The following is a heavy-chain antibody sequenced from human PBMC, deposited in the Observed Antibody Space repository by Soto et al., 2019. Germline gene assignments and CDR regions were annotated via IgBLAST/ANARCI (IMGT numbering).Heavy chain of an antibody. CDR3: ARAVTGGSIWKYFDY. CDR1: GGTFSSYA. D-gene: IGHD3-16*01. Sequence: QVQLVQSGAEVKKPGSSVKVSCKASGGTFSSYAISWVRQAPGQGLEWMGGIIPIFGTANYAQKFQGRVTITADESTSTAYRELSSLRSEDTAVYYCARAVTGGSIWKYFDYWGQGTLVTVSS. J-gene: IGHJ4*02. V-gene: IGHV1-69*01. CDR2: IIPIFGTA.